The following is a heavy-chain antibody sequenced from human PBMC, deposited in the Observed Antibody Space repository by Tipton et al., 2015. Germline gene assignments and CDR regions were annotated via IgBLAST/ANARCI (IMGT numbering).Heavy chain of an antibody. V-gene: IGHV4-38-2*02. CDR2: MHHNGDA. J-gene: IGHJ6*02. CDR1: GYFISDGHF. Sequence: TLSLTCTVSGYFISDGHFWGWVRQSPVKGLEWIASMHHNGDAYYNPSLGSRATLALDTPKNQFSLKLSSVTAADTAVYYCARDLEHGMDVWGHGTTVTVSS. D-gene: IGHD5-24*01. CDR3: ARDLEHGMDV.